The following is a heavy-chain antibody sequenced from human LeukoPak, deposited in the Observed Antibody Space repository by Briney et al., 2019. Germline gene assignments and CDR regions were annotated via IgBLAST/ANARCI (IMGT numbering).Heavy chain of an antibody. Sequence: GGSLRLSCAASGFTFSSYSMNWVRQAPGEGLEWVSSISSSSSYIYYADSVKGRFTISRDNAKNSLYLQMNSLRAEDTAVYYRAREGTDCSSTSCSEQVDYWGQGTLVTVSS. CDR1: GFTFSSYS. V-gene: IGHV3-21*01. D-gene: IGHD2-2*01. CDR3: AREGTDCSSTSCSEQVDY. J-gene: IGHJ4*02. CDR2: ISSSSSYI.